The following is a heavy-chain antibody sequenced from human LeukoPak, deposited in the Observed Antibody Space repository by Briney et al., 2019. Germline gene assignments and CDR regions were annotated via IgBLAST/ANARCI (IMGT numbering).Heavy chain of an antibody. J-gene: IGHJ4*02. CDR3: ARGSLVPKGYFDY. V-gene: IGHV1-69*04. D-gene: IGHD3-10*01. Sequence: ASVKVSCKASGGTFSSYAISWVRQAPGQGLEWMGRIIPILGIANYAQKFQGRVTITADKSTSTASMELSSPRAEDTAVYYCARGSLVPKGYFDYWGQGTLVTVSS. CDR1: GGTFSSYA. CDR2: IIPILGIA.